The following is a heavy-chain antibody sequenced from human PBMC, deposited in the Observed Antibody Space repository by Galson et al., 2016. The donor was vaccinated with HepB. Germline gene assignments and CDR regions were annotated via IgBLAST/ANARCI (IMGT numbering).Heavy chain of an antibody. D-gene: IGHD3-10*01. CDR2: IDTFSQNM. V-gene: IGHV3-48*02. Sequence: SLRLSCAASGFTFTDYSLSWVRQAPGKGLEWIAFIDTFSQNMVFADSVRGRFSIARDNAKHPLFLEMNSLRDDDTAMYDCARDPEVVHGVNFDHWGQGTPVTVSS. CDR3: ARDPEVVHGVNFDH. J-gene: IGHJ4*02. CDR1: GFTFTDYS.